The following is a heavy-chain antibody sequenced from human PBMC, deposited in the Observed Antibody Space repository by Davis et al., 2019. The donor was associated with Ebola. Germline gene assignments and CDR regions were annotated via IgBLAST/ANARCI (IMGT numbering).Heavy chain of an antibody. D-gene: IGHD6-19*01. J-gene: IGHJ4*02. CDR3: ARDSSGWYYFDY. V-gene: IGHV1-46*01. CDR1: GYTFTNFF. CDR2: INPSGGTT. Sequence: ASVKVSCKASGYTFTNFFMHWVRQAPGQGLEWMGIINPSGGTTIYAQRFQGRVTITRDTSASTAYMELSSLRSEDTAVYYCARDSSGWYYFDYWGQGTLVTVSS.